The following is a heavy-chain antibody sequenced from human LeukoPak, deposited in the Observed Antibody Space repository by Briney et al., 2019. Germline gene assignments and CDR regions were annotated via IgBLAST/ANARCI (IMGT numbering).Heavy chain of an antibody. CDR3: ARGLGPDDSSGYYPGGAFDI. Sequence: SETLSLTCTVSGGSISSYYWSWIRQPPGKGLEWIGYIYYSGSTNYNPSLKSRVTISVDTSKNQFSLKLSSVTAADTAVYYCARGLGPDDSSGYYPGGAFDIWGQGTMVTVSS. J-gene: IGHJ3*02. CDR2: IYYSGST. D-gene: IGHD3-22*01. CDR1: GGSISSYY. V-gene: IGHV4-59*01.